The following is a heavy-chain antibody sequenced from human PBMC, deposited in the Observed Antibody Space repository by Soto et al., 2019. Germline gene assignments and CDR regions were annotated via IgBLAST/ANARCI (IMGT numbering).Heavy chain of an antibody. V-gene: IGHV3-48*01. J-gene: IGHJ3*02. CDR1: GFTFSSYS. CDR2: IGGSGSAI. CDR3: ARARPTSGAAYAFDI. Sequence: EVQLVESGGGLVQPGGSLRLSCSASGFTFSSYSMNWVRQSPGTGLEWLSFIGGSGSAIYYPDFVKGRFTITRDNAKNSLYLQMNSLRAEDTAVYYCARARPTSGAAYAFDIWGQGTMVTVSS. D-gene: IGHD6-13*01.